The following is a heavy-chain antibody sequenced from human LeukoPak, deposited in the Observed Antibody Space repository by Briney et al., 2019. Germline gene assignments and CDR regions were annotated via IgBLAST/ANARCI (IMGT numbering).Heavy chain of an antibody. V-gene: IGHV4-31*03. CDR2: IYYSGTT. CDR3: ARHTSMVWDQAPGAFDI. CDR1: GGSISSRDYY. Sequence: PSQTLSLTCTVSGGSISSRDYYWTWIRQYPGKGLEWIGYIYYSGTTSYNPSLKSRVTISVDTSKNQFSLTLGSVTAADTAVYYCARHTSMVWDQAPGAFDIWGQGTMVTVSS. J-gene: IGHJ3*02. D-gene: IGHD3-10*01.